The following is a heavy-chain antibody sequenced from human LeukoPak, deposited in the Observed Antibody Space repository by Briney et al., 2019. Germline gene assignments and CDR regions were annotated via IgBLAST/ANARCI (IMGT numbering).Heavy chain of an antibody. CDR1: VRPLSRYY. V-gene: IGHV4-59*01. Sequence: SEALSHTCSVSVRPLSRYYWSWIRQPPAKGLEWIGYIYHSGSTNYNPSLKSRVTISVDTSKNQFSLRLSSVTAADTAVYYCAKSLGDYFDYWGQGTLVTVSS. CDR2: IYHSGST. CDR3: AKSLGDYFDY. J-gene: IGHJ4*02.